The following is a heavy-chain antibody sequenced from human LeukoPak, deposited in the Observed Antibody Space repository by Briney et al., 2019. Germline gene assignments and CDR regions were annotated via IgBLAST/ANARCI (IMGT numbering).Heavy chain of an antibody. Sequence: PSQTLSLTCAVSGGSISSGGYSWSWLRQPPGKGLEWIGYIYHSGSTYYNPSLKSRVTISVDRSKNQFSLKLSSVTAADTAVYYCARVVLSMVEGPYYFDYWGQGTLVTVSS. CDR2: IYHSGST. J-gene: IGHJ4*02. CDR3: ARVVLSMVEGPYYFDY. D-gene: IGHD2/OR15-2a*01. V-gene: IGHV4-30-2*01. CDR1: GGSISSGGYS.